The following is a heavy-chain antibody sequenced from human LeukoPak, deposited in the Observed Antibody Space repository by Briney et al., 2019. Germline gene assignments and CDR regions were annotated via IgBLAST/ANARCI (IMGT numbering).Heavy chain of an antibody. J-gene: IGHJ3*02. CDR2: IYPGDSDT. V-gene: IGHV5-51*01. CDR1: GYSFTSYW. CDR3: ARLGACGGGCYPYRYDAFDI. Sequence: GESLKISCKGSGYSFTSYWIGWVRQMPGKGLEWMGIIYPGDSDTRYSPSFQGQVTISADKSISTAYLQWSSLKASDTAMYYCARLGACGGGCYPYRYDAFDIWGQGTMVTVSS. D-gene: IGHD2-21*01.